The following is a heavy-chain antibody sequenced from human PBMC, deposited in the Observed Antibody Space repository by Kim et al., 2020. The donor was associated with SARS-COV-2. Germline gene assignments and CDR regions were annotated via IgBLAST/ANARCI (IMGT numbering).Heavy chain of an antibody. Sequence: GGSLRLSCVASGFTFSSYAMHWVRQAPGKGLEWVAVIWHDGSNRDYVDSVKGRFTISRDNFKNTLNLQMNSLRAEDTAVYYCARDIRSYYYMDVWGTGTT. CDR2: IWHDGSNR. CDR1: GFTFSSYA. V-gene: IGHV3-33*01. CDR3: ARDIRSYYYMDV. J-gene: IGHJ6*03.